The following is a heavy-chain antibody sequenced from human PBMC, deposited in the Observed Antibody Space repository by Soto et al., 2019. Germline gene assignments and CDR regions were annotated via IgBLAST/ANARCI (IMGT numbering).Heavy chain of an antibody. CDR1: GFTFSGSA. D-gene: IGHD6-6*01. J-gene: IGHJ6*02. V-gene: IGHV3-73*01. CDR2: IRSKANSYAT. CDR3: STPHVLYYGMDV. Sequence: GGSLRLSCAASGFTFSGSAMHWVRQASGKGLEWVGRIRSKANSYATAYAASVKGRFTISRDDSKNTAYLQMNSLKTEDTAVYYCSTPHVLYYGMDVWGQGTTVTVSS.